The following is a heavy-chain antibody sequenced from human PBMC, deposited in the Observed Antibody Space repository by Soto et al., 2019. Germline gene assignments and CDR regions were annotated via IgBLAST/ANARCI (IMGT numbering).Heavy chain of an antibody. CDR1: GGSISSYY. V-gene: IGHV4-59*01. D-gene: IGHD6-19*01. J-gene: IGHJ2*01. CDR2: IYYSGST. CDR3: VRVSAGYWYFDL. Sequence: QVQLQESGPGLVKPSETLSLTCTVSGGSISSYYWSWIRQPPGKGLEWIGYIYYSGSTNYNPSLKSRVTISVDTSKNQFSLKLTSVTAADTAVYYCVRVSAGYWYFDLWGRGTLVTVSS.